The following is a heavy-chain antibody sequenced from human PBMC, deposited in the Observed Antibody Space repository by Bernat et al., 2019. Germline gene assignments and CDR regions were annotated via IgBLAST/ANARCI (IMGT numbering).Heavy chain of an antibody. Sequence: EVQLVESGGGLVKPGGSLRLSCEASGFTFSNAWMSWVRQAPGKGLEWVGRIKSKTDGGTTDYAAPVKGRFTISRDDSKNTLYLQMNSLKTEDTAVYYCTTETIFGVVIADYYYYMDVWGKGTTVTVSS. CDR3: TTETIFGVVIADYYYYMDV. D-gene: IGHD3-3*01. CDR2: IKSKTDGGTT. V-gene: IGHV3-15*01. CDR1: GFTFSNAW. J-gene: IGHJ6*03.